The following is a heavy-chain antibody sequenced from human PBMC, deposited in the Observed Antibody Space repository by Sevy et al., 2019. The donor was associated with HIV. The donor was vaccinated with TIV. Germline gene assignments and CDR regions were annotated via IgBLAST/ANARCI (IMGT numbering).Heavy chain of an antibody. Sequence: SETLSLTCTVSGGSMSSYYWSWIRQPPGKGLEWIGYIYYSGSTNYNPTLKSRVTISVDTSKNQFSLKLSSVTAADTAVYYCARGDSSSWYLFDYWGQGALVTVSS. CDR2: IYYSGST. J-gene: IGHJ4*02. V-gene: IGHV4-59*13. CDR1: GGSMSSYY. D-gene: IGHD6-13*01. CDR3: ARGDSSSWYLFDY.